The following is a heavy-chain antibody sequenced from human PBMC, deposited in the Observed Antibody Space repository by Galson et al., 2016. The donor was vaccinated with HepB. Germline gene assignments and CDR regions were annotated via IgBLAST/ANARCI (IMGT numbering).Heavy chain of an antibody. CDR3: ARLTLRGRDSRGNLFLFDY. CDR2: IYWDDDQ. J-gene: IGHJ4*03. Sequence: PALVKPTQTLTLACTFSGFSLLTNGVGVGWIRQTPGQALEWLALIYWDDDQRYSPSLRSRLTITKDIRKNQVVLTMTDIAPVDAGTFYFARLTLRGRDSRGNLFLFDYWGHGIRVTVSS. CDR1: GFSLLTNGVG. D-gene: IGHD4-23*01. V-gene: IGHV2-5*02.